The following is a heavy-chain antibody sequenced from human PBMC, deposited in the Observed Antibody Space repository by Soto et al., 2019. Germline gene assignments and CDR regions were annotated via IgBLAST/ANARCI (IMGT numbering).Heavy chain of an antibody. J-gene: IGHJ6*02. CDR1: GFTFSDYE. D-gene: IGHD1-26*01. V-gene: IGHV3-48*03. CDR2: ISSSGSTA. Sequence: EVQLVESGGDLVQPGGSLRLSCAASGFTFSDYEMNWVRQAPGKGLEWLSHISSSGSTAYYADAVKGRFTISRDNAKTSLFLQMNGLRAEDTAVYYCARDRWGLLLGSSGMDVWGQGTTVTVS. CDR3: ARDRWGLLLGSSGMDV.